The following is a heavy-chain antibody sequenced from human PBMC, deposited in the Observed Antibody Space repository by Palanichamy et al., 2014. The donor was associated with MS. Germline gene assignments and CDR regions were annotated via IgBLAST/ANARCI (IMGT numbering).Heavy chain of an antibody. CDR3: ARIMPSHWCFDL. D-gene: IGHD2-2*01. Sequence: QVQLVESGGGLVKPGGSLRLSCAASGFPFSHFYMSWIRQAPGKGLEWVSYISSTSVYTNYADSVKGRFTISRDNANDSLFLQMNSLRAEDTAVYYCARIMPSHWCFDLWGRGTLVTVSS. J-gene: IGHJ2*01. CDR1: GFPFSHFY. V-gene: IGHV3-11*06. CDR2: ISSTSVYT.